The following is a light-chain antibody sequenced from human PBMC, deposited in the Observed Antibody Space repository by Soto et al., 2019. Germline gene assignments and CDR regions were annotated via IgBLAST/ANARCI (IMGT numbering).Light chain of an antibody. CDR1: QSVLHRSNGNSY. CDR3: QQYQSIPFT. CDR2: WSS. V-gene: IGKV4-1*01. J-gene: IGKJ3*01. Sequence: DIVITQSPDFLAVSLGERATIKCRSSQSVLHRSNGNSYVAWYQQKPGQPPKLLIYWSSTRESGVPDRFSGSGSGTDFTLTVNSLQAEDAAVYYCQQYQSIPFTFGPGTKVHI.